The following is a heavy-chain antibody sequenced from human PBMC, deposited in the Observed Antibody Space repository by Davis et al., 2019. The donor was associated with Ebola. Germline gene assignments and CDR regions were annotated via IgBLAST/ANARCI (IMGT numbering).Heavy chain of an antibody. Sequence: GESLKISCSASGFTFSSFAMHWVRQAPGKGLKYVSAISSSGGSTYYADSVKGRFTMSRDNAKNSLYLQMNSLRAEDTAVYYCASMFLSSSWYFQHWGQGTLVTVSS. D-gene: IGHD6-13*01. CDR2: ISSSGGST. J-gene: IGHJ1*01. V-gene: IGHV3-64*04. CDR3: ASMFLSSSWYFQH. CDR1: GFTFSSFA.